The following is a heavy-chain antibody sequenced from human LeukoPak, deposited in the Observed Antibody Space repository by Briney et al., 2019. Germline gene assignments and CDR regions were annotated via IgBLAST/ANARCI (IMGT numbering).Heavy chain of an antibody. CDR2: IIPIFGTA. J-gene: IGHJ4*02. V-gene: IGHV1-69*06. D-gene: IGHD5-24*01. CDR1: GGTFSSYA. Sequence: GASVKVSCKASGGTFSSYAISWVRQAPGQGLEWMGGIIPIFGTANYAQKFQGRVTITADKSTSTAYMELSSLRSEDTAVYYCARGRRDGYKNFDYWGQGTLVTVSS. CDR3: ARGRRDGYKNFDY.